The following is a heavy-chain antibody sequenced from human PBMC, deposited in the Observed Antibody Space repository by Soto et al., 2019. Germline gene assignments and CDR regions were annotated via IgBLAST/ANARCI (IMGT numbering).Heavy chain of an antibody. Sequence: EVQLVESGGGLVQPGGSLRLSCAASGFTFSSSSMHWVRQAPGKGLEWVSFIDTLSSTMYYADSGMGRFTISRDNAKNSLSLQINSLRAEDTAIYYCTAGGVSSGPGYGGQGTLVTVSS. CDR3: TAGGVSSGPGY. J-gene: IGHJ4*02. CDR1: GFTFSSSS. V-gene: IGHV3-48*01. D-gene: IGHD3-16*01. CDR2: IDTLSSTM.